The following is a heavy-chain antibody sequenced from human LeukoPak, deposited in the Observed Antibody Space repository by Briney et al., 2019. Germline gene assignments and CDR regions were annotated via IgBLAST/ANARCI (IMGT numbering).Heavy chain of an antibody. CDR3: ARLYYYGSGSLPPNWFDP. Sequence: SETLSLTGAVYGGSFSGYYWSWIRQPLGKGLEWVGGINRSGSTNYNPSLKSRVTISVDTSKNQFSLKLSSVTAADTAVYYCARLYYYGSGSLPPNWFDPWGQGTLVTVSS. V-gene: IGHV4-34*01. CDR1: GGSFSGYY. CDR2: INRSGST. J-gene: IGHJ5*02. D-gene: IGHD3-10*01.